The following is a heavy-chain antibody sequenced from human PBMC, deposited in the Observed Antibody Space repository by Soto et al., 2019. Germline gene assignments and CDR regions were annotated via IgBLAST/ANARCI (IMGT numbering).Heavy chain of an antibody. CDR1: GYTFTAYY. Sequence: QVQLVQSGAEVEKPGASVKVSCKASGYTFTAYYVHWVRQAPGQGLEWMGWINPNSGVTNYAHQFQGRVTMTRDTSISTAYMELSRLRSDDTAVYYCGRGGAVAGTEWGQGTLVTVSS. D-gene: IGHD6-19*01. V-gene: IGHV1-2*02. CDR3: GRGGAVAGTE. J-gene: IGHJ4*02. CDR2: INPNSGVT.